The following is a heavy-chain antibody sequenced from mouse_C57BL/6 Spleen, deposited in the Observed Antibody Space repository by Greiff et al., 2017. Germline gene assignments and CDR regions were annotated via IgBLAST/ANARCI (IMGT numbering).Heavy chain of an antibody. D-gene: IGHD1-1*01. CDR3: AITTVVATNFDY. CDR2: IDPSDSET. V-gene: IGHV1-52*01. CDR1: GYTFTSYW. Sequence: QVQLQQPGAELVRPGSSVKLSCKASGYTFTSYWMHWVKQRPIQGLEWIGNIDPSDSETHYNQKFKDKATLTVDKSSSTAYMQLSRLTSEDSAVYYCAITTVVATNFDYWGQGTTLTVAS. J-gene: IGHJ2*01.